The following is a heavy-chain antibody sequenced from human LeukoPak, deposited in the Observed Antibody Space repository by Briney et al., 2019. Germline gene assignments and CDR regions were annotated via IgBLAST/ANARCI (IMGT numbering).Heavy chain of an antibody. V-gene: IGHV3-23*01. CDR2: ISGSGGYT. Sequence: GGSLRLSCAASGFTFSSYAMSWVRQAPGKGLEWVSTISGSGGYTYYADSVKGRFTISRDNGRNSLYLQMDSLRVDDTAVYYCAKVGAWELQRVFENWGQGTLVTVSS. CDR1: GFTFSSYA. D-gene: IGHD1-26*01. CDR3: AKVGAWELQRVFEN. J-gene: IGHJ4*02.